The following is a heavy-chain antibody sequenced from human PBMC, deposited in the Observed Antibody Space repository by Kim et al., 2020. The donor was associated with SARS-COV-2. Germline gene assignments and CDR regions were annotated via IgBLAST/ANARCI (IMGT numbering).Heavy chain of an antibody. CDR3: ARESDIVATIYGFDY. Sequence: GGSLRLSCAASGFTFSSYSMNWVRQAPGKGLEWVSSISSSSSYIYYADSVKGRFTISRDNAKNSLYLQMNSLRAEDTAVYYCARESDIVATIYGFDYWGQGTLVTVSS. V-gene: IGHV3-21*01. CDR2: ISSSSSYI. D-gene: IGHD5-12*01. J-gene: IGHJ4*02. CDR1: GFTFSSYS.